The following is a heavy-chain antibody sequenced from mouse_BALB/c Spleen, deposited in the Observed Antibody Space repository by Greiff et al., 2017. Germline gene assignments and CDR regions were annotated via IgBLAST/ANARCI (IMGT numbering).Heavy chain of an antibody. CDR3: ARGNYDGDLAWFAY. V-gene: IGHV5-4*02. J-gene: IGHJ3*01. CDR1: GFTFSDYY. Sequence: EVQLQESGGGLVKPGGSLKLSCAASGFTFSDYYMYWVRQTPEKRLEWVATISDGGSYTYYPDSVKGRFTISRDNAKNNLYLQMSSLKSEDTAMYYCARGNYDGDLAWFAYWGQGTLVTVSA. CDR2: ISDGGSYT. D-gene: IGHD2-4*01.